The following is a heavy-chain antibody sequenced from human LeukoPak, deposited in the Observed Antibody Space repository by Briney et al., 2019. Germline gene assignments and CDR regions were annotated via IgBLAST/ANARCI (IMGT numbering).Heavy chain of an antibody. CDR1: GYTFTGYY. D-gene: IGHD2-15*01. V-gene: IGHV1-2*02. J-gene: IGHJ4*02. Sequence: PRASVKVSCKASGYTFTGYYMHWVRQAPGQGLEWMGWINPNSGGTTYAQKFQGRVTMTRDTSISTAYMELSRLRSDDTAVYYCARDQVARDIVVVLAATGTIDYWGQGTLVTVSS. CDR3: ARDQVARDIVVVLAATGTIDY. CDR2: INPNSGGT.